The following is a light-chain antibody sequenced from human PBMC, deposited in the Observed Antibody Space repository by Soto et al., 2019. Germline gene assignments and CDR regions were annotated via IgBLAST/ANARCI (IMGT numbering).Light chain of an antibody. V-gene: IGKV3-11*01. CDR2: DAS. J-gene: IGKJ5*01. CDR1: QSVRSY. Sequence: DIVLTQSPATLSLSPGERATLSCRASQSVRSYLGWYQQRPGQAPSLLIYDASNRATGIPARFSGSGSGTDFTLSISSLEPEDFAVYYCQQGGTFGQGTRLEIK. CDR3: QQGGT.